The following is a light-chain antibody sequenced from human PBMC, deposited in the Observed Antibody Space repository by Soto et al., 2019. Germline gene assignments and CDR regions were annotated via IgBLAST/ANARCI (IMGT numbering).Light chain of an antibody. J-gene: IGKJ1*01. CDR3: QQANSFPPPT. CDR1: QGVRDW. Sequence: DIQMTQSPSSVSASVGDRVTITCRASQGVRDWLAWYQQKPVKAPKLLFSTTSTLEDGVPSRFSGSASGTEFTLTIISLQPEEFATYYCQQANSFPPPTFGQGKKVEIK. CDR2: TTS. V-gene: IGKV1-12*01.